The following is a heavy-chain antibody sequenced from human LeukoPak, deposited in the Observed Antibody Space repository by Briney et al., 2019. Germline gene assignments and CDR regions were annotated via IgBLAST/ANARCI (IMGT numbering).Heavy chain of an antibody. V-gene: IGHV3-7*01. Sequence: GGSLRLSCAASGFTFSNCWMSWVRQAPGKGLEWVANIKQDGSEKYYVDSVKGRFTISRDNSKNTLYLQMNSLRAEDTAVYYCAREREDWGQGTLVTVSS. J-gene: IGHJ4*02. CDR2: IKQDGSEK. CDR1: GFTFSNCW. CDR3: ARERED.